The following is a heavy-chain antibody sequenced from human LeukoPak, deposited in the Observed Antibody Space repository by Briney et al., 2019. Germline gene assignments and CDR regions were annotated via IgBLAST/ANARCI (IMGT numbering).Heavy chain of an antibody. J-gene: IGHJ6*03. CDR2: IIPIFGTA. Sequence: SVRVSCKASGGTFSSYAISWVRQAPGQGLEWMGGIIPIFGTANYAQKFQGRVTITTDESTSTAYMEMSSLRSEDTAVYYCARARSYYDSSGYYRYYYYYYYMDVWGKGTTVTVSS. D-gene: IGHD3-22*01. V-gene: IGHV1-69*05. CDR1: GGTFSSYA. CDR3: ARARSYYDSSGYYRYYYYYYYMDV.